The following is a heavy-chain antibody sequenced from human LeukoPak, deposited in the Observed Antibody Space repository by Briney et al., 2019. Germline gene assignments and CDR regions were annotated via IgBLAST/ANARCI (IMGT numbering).Heavy chain of an antibody. CDR3: AKDLAYCGGDCYSSFDY. D-gene: IGHD2-21*02. V-gene: IGHV3-23*01. J-gene: IGHJ4*02. Sequence: GGSLRLSCAASGFTFSSYAMSWVRQAPGKGPEWVPAISGSGGSTYYADSVKGRFTISRDNSKNTLYLQMNSLRAEDTAVYYCAKDLAYCGGDCYSSFDYWGQGTLVTVSS. CDR1: GFTFSSYA. CDR2: ISGSGGST.